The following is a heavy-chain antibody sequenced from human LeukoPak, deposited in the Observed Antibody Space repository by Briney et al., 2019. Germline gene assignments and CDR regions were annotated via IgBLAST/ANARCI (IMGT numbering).Heavy chain of an antibody. J-gene: IGHJ4*02. D-gene: IGHD2-15*01. CDR1: GDSTSSYY. V-gene: IGHV4-59*01. CDR3: ARVGSGHFDY. Sequence: SETLSLTCTVSGDSTSSYYWSWIRQPPGKGLEWIGYVYYSGNTNYNPSLKSRVTISVDTSKNQFSLNLRSVTAADTAVYYCARVGSGHFDYWGQGTLVTVSS. CDR2: VYYSGNT.